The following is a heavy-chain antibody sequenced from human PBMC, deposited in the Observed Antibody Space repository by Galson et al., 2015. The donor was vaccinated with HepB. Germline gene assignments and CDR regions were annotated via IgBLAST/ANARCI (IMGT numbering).Heavy chain of an antibody. CDR2: IKQDGSEK. CDR3: ARVTPRLWFLTGNGMDV. V-gene: IGHV3-7*03. Sequence: SLSLSCAASGFTFSSYGMSWVRQAPGKGLEWVANIKQDGSEKYYVDYVKGRFTISRNNAKNSLYMQMNSLRAEDTAVYYCARVTPRLWFLTGNGMDVWGKGTTVTVSS. D-gene: IGHD5-18*01. CDR1: GFTFSSYG. J-gene: IGHJ6*04.